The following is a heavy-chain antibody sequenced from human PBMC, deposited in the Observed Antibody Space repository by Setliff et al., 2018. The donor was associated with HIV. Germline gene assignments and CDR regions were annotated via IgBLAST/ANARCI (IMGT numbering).Heavy chain of an antibody. CDR3: ARRIYGNNPYFDY. V-gene: IGHV4-30-4*08. CDR2: ITYSGSA. Sequence: SETLSLTCTVSGGSISSDDYYWNWIRQPPGKGLEWIGYITYSGSAYYNPSLKSRVTISIDTSQNQFSLKLSSVTAADTAIYYCARRIYGNNPYFDYWSQGTLVTVSS. J-gene: IGHJ4*02. D-gene: IGHD4-17*01. CDR1: GGSISSDDYY.